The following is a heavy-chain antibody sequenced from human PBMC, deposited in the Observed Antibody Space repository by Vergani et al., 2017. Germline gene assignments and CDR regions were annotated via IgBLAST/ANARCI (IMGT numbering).Heavy chain of an antibody. D-gene: IGHD4-17*01. CDR3: ARLWAMTTVTTGLDY. Sequence: QLQLQESGPGLVKPSETLSLTCTVSGGSISSSSYYWGWIRQPPGKGLEWIGSIYYSGNTYYNPSLKSRVTIAVDTSKNQFSLKLSSVTAADTAVYYCARLWAMTTVTTGLDYWGQGTLVTVSS. CDR1: GGSISSSSYY. V-gene: IGHV4-39*01. J-gene: IGHJ4*02. CDR2: IYYSGNT.